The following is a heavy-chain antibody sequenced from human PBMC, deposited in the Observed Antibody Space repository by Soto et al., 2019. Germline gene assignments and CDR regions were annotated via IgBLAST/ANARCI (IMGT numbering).Heavy chain of an antibody. J-gene: IGHJ5*02. CDR1: GYTFTSYG. V-gene: IGHV1-18*01. CDR3: ARSGSYYPARNWFGP. D-gene: IGHD3-10*01. CDR2: ISGFNDDT. Sequence: PLVQSGVEMKNPGASVKVSCKASGYTFTSYGISWVRQAPGQGLEWMGWISGFNDDTNHAQKFQGRVTVTKDTHTSTAYMELRSLKSADTAMYYCARSGSYYPARNWFGPWGQGTLVIVSS.